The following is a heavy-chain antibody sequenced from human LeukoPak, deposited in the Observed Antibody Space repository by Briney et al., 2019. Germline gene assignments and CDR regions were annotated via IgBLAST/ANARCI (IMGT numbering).Heavy chain of an antibody. CDR1: GGSISSGGYF. D-gene: IGHD5-18*01. Sequence: PSQTLSLTCAVSGGSISSGGYFWSWIRQPPGKGLEWIGYIYHSGSTYYNPSLKSRVTISVDRSKNQFSLKLSSVTAADTAVYYCARVGYSYGFDYWGQGTLVTVSS. J-gene: IGHJ4*02. CDR2: IYHSGST. CDR3: ARVGYSYGFDY. V-gene: IGHV4-30-2*01.